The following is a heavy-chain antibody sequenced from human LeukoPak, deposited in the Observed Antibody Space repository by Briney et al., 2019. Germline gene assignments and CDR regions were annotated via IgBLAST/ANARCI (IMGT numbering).Heavy chain of an antibody. V-gene: IGHV4-39*07. CDR2: ISYSGST. CDR3: ARVRCSGGSCPYYYYYYYMDV. CDR1: GGSISSSSYF. Sequence: SETLSLTCTVSGGSISSSSYFWGWIRQPPGKGLEWIGTISYSGSTYYNSSLKSRVTISVDTSKNQFSLKLRFVTAADTAVYYCARVRCSGGSCPYYYYYYYMDVWGKGTTVTVSS. D-gene: IGHD2-15*01. J-gene: IGHJ6*03.